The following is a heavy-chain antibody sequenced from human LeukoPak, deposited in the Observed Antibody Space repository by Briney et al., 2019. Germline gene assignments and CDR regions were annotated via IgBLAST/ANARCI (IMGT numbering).Heavy chain of an antibody. Sequence: SETLSLTCAVYGGSFSGYYWSWIRQPPGKGLEWIGEINHSGSTNYNPSLKSRVTISVDTSKNQFSLKLSSVTAADTAVYYCAREDIEVVPAAIHSGGMDVWGKGTTVTVSS. CDR3: AREDIEVVPAAIHSGGMDV. V-gene: IGHV4-34*01. CDR1: GGSFSGYY. D-gene: IGHD2-2*02. J-gene: IGHJ6*04. CDR2: INHSGST.